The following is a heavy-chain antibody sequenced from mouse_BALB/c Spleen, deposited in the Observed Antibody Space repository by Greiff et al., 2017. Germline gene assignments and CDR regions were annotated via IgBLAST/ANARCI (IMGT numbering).Heavy chain of an antibody. D-gene: IGHD1-1*01. CDR1: GYSITSDYA. Sequence: EVKLMESGPGLVKPSQSLSLTCTVTGYSITSDYAWNWIRQFPGNKLEWMGYISYSGSTSYNPSLKSRISITRDTSKNQFFLQLNSVTTEDTATYYCARHYYGSSQFAYWGQGTLVTVSA. CDR3: ARHYYGSSQFAY. J-gene: IGHJ3*01. CDR2: ISYSGST. V-gene: IGHV3-2*02.